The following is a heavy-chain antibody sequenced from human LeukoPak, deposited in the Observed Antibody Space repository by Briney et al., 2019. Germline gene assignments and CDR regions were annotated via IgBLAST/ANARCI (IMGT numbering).Heavy chain of an antibody. CDR2: IIPILGIA. CDR1: GGTFSSYA. D-gene: IGHD1-26*01. V-gene: IGHV1-69*04. CDR3: ARPIVGATTWDLDY. Sequence: GASVKVSCKASGGTFSSYAISWVRQAPGQGLEWMGRIIPILGIANYAQKFQGRVTITAGKSTSTAYMELSSLRSEDTAVYYCARPIVGATTWDLDYWGQGTLVTVSS. J-gene: IGHJ4*02.